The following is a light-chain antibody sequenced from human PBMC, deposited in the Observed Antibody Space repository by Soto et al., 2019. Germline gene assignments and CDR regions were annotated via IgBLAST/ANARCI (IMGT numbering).Light chain of an antibody. J-gene: IGKJ5*01. V-gene: IGKV2-28*01. CDR3: MQALQTPLIT. CDR1: QSLLHSNGYNY. CDR2: LGS. Sequence: FPLYLPVTPGEPASISCRSSQSLLHSNGYNYLDWYLQKPGQSPQLLIYLGSNRASGVPDRFSGSGSGTDFTLKISRVEAEDVGVYYCMQALQTPLITFGQG.